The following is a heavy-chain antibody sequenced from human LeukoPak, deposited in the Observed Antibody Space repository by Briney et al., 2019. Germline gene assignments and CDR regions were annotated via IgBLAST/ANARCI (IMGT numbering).Heavy chain of an antibody. V-gene: IGHV3-7*03. CDR1: GFTLTDNW. Sequence: HPGGSLRLSCEASGFTLTDNWMSWVRQAPGKGLEWLANIKQDGSVKYYVDSVKGRFTISRDNAKNSLYLQMNSLRAEDTAVYYCARMGYDSSGYYILFDYWGQGTLVTVSS. D-gene: IGHD3-22*01. CDR3: ARMGYDSSGYYILFDY. J-gene: IGHJ4*02. CDR2: IKQDGSVK.